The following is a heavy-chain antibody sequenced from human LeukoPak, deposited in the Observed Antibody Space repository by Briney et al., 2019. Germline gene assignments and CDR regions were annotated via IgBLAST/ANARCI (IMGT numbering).Heavy chain of an antibody. CDR3: AKEYDYVWGSYRSLYYFDY. V-gene: IGHV3-30*02. CDR2: IRYDGSNK. D-gene: IGHD3-16*02. CDR1: GFTFSSYG. J-gene: IGHJ4*02. Sequence: GGSLRLSCAASGFTFSSYGMHRVRQAPGKGLEWVAFIRYDGSNKYYADSVKGRFTISRDNSKNTLYLQMNSLRAEDTAVYYCAKEYDYVWGSYRSLYYFDYWGQGTLVTVSS.